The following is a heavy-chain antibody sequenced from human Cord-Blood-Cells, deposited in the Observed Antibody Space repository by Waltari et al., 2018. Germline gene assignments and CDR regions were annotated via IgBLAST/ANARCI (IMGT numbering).Heavy chain of an antibody. CDR2: IRVDESNK. D-gene: IGHD3-10*02. Sequence: QVQLVESGGGVVKPGGSLRLSCAASGFTFSRYGMHWVRQAPDKGLEWVAFIRVDESNKSYADSVKVRLPISRENSKNALYLQMNRLRAEDTAVYYFAIAGCSSYFDYWCQGTLVTVSS. J-gene: IGHJ4*02. V-gene: IGHV3-30*02. CDR1: GFTFSRYG. CDR3: AIAGCSSYFDY.